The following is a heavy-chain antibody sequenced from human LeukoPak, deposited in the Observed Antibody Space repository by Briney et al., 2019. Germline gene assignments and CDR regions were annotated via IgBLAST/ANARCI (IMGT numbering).Heavy chain of an antibody. Sequence: PSETLSLTCSVSGGSISSYYWSWVRQAPGKGLEWVSAISGSGGSTYYADSVKGRFTISRDNSKNTLYLQMNSLRAEDTAVYYCAKREEWELSYWGQGTLVTVSS. CDR2: ISGSGGST. V-gene: IGHV3-23*01. J-gene: IGHJ4*02. D-gene: IGHD1-26*01. CDR3: AKREEWELSY. CDR1: GGSISSYY.